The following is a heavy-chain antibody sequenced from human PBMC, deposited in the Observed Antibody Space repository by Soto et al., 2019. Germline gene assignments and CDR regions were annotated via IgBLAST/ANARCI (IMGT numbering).Heavy chain of an antibody. D-gene: IGHD6-13*01. J-gene: IGHJ6*03. CDR1: GGSFSGYY. CDR2: INHSGST. V-gene: IGHV4-34*01. Sequence: SETLSLTCAVYGGSFSGYYWSWIRQPPGKGLEWIGEINHSGSTNYNPSLKSRVTISVDTSKNQFSLKLSSVTAADTAVYYCARMSGGIAAAGTLYYYYYMDVWGKGTTVTVSS. CDR3: ARMSGGIAAAGTLYYYYYMDV.